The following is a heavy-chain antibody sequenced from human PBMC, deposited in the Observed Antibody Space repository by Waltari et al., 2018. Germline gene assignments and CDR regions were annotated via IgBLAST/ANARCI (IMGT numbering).Heavy chain of an antibody. Sequence: QITLKESGPTLVKPTQTLTLTCTFSGFSLTTSGVGVSWIRQPPGKALELLALIYWNDDKRYSPSLKSRLTIAKDTSKDQVVLTMTNMDPVDTATYYCARIGTYEGGNDYWGQGTLVTVSS. CDR3: ARIGTYEGGNDY. D-gene: IGHD3-16*01. CDR2: IYWNDDK. CDR1: GFSLTTSGVG. J-gene: IGHJ4*02. V-gene: IGHV2-5*01.